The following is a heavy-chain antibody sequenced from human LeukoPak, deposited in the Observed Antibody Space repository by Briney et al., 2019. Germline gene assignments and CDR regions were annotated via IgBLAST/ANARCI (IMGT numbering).Heavy chain of an antibody. CDR3: ARSPPDYAFWRGYYFDD. CDR2: FGTAGDT. Sequence: LSGGSLRLSCTASGFTFNSYDMLCVRQAPGEGLEWVSSFGTAGDTQYPVSVEGRFTIYRENAKNSIYLKMNSLGSGHTAVYYCARSPPDYAFWRGYYFDDWGQGTLVTVSS. D-gene: IGHD3-3*01. CDR1: GFTFNSYD. J-gene: IGHJ4*02. V-gene: IGHV3-13*01.